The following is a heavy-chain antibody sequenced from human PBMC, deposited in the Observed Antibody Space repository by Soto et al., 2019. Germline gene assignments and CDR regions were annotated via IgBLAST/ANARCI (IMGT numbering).Heavy chain of an antibody. CDR2: IIPIFGTA. CDR1: GGTFSSYA. CDR3: ARGGGITGTTWLAYYYGMDV. J-gene: IGHJ6*02. Sequence: ASVKVSCKASGGTFSSYAISWVRQAPGQGLEWMGGIIPIFGTANYAQKFQGRVTMTRDTSTSTVYMELSSLRSEDTAVYYCARGGGITGTTWLAYYYGMDVWGQGTTVTVSS. D-gene: IGHD1-7*01. V-gene: IGHV1-69*05.